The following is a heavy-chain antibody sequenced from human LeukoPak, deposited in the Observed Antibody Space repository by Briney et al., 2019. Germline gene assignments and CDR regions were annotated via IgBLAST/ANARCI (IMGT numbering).Heavy chain of an antibody. Sequence: GASVKVSCKASGGTFSSYAISGVRQAPGQGLEWMGGIIPIFGTANYAQKFQGRVTITADESTSTAYMELSSLRSEDTAVYYCARDKPGRPASLDPYYGMDVWGQGTTVTVSS. CDR2: IIPIFGTA. CDR1: GGTFSSYA. V-gene: IGHV1-69*13. J-gene: IGHJ6*02. CDR3: ARDKPGRPASLDPYYGMDV. D-gene: IGHD2-2*03.